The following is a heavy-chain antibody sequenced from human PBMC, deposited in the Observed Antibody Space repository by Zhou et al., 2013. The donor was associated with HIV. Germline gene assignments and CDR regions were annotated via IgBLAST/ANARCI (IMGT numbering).Heavy chain of an antibody. D-gene: IGHD6-19*01. CDR2: ISGDNGNT. J-gene: IGHJ6*02. V-gene: IGHV1-18*01. CDR1: GYTFNRYD. Sequence: QVRLVQSGDEVKKPGASVKVSCKTTGYTFNRYDVSWVRQAPGQGLEWMGWISGDNGNTNYSRKFQGRVTITADASKTTVYMEMRRLTSDDTAVYFCARQLAVAVSGGSVAYYGMADWGRGTTVTVSS. CDR3: ARQLAVAVSGGSVAYYGMAD.